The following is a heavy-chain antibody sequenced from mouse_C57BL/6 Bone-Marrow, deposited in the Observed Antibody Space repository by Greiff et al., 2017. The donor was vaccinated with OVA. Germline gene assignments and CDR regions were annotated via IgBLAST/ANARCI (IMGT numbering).Heavy chain of an antibody. V-gene: IGHV1-81*01. J-gene: IGHJ2*01. CDR3: ARLRYDYDYFDY. Sequence: QVQLQQSGAELARPGASVKLSCKASGYTFTSYGISWVKQRTGQGLEWIGAIYPRSGNTYYNEKFKGKATLTADKSSSTAYMELRSLTSEDSAVYFCARLRYDYDYFDYWGQGTTLTVSS. CDR2: IYPRSGNT. CDR1: GYTFTSYG. D-gene: IGHD2-4*01.